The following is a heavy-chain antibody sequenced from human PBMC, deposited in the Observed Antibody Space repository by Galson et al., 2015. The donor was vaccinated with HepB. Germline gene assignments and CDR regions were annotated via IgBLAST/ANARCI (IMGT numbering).Heavy chain of an antibody. CDR3: ARDRGTYDYNDY. V-gene: IGHV1-18*04. J-gene: IGHJ4*02. CDR1: GYTFTSYG. CDR2: ISTSNGDT. Sequence: SVKVSCKASGYTFTSYGITWVRQAPGQGLEWMGWISTSNGDTNYAQNVQHRVTMTTDTSTSTAYMELRSLRSDDTAFYYCARDRGTYDYNDYWGQGTLVTVSS. D-gene: IGHD5-12*01.